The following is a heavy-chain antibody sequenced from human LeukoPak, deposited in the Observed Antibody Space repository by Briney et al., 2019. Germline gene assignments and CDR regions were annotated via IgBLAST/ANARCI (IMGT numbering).Heavy chain of an antibody. D-gene: IGHD3-22*01. CDR1: GFTFSDYY. CDR3: ARVDLEYYYDSSGYYPNYYYYGTDV. Sequence: GGSLRLSCAASGFTFSDYYMSWIRQAPGKGLEWVSYISSSGSTIYYADSVKGRFTISRDNAKNSLYLQMNSLRAEDTAVYYCARVDLEYYYDSSGYYPNYYYYGTDVWGQGTTVTVSS. CDR2: ISSSGSTI. J-gene: IGHJ6*02. V-gene: IGHV3-11*04.